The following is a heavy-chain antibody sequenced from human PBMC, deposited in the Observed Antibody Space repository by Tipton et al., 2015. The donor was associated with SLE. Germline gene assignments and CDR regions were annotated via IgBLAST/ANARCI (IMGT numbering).Heavy chain of an antibody. J-gene: IGHJ4*02. Sequence: LRLSCTVSGGSISSSSYYWGWIRQPPGKGLEWIGSIYYSGSTNYNPSLKSRVTISVDTSKNQFSLKLSSVTAADTAVYYCASSKRGPGYGGYSDYWGQGTLVTVSS. CDR1: GGSISSSSYY. CDR2: IYYSGST. D-gene: IGHD5-12*01. V-gene: IGHV4-39*07. CDR3: ASSKRGPGYGGYSDY.